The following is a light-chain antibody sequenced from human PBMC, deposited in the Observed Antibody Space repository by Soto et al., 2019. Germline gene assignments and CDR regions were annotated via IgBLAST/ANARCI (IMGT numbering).Light chain of an antibody. Sequence: DIQMTQSPSTLSASLGDRVTFTFRASQNISRWLAWYQQRPGKAPKLLIYDASSLESGVPQRFSGSGSGTEFTLTISSLQTDDFSTYYCQQYRSYWTFGQGTKV. V-gene: IGKV1-5*01. J-gene: IGKJ1*01. CDR1: QNISRW. CDR2: DAS. CDR3: QQYRSYWT.